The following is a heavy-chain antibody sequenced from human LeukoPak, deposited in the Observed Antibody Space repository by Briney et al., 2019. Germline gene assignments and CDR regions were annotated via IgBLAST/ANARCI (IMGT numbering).Heavy chain of an antibody. CDR3: AKDMSLRGPPEYYYYYYGMDV. V-gene: IGHV3-9*01. D-gene: IGHD1-14*01. Sequence: GGSLRLSCAASGFTFSSYGMSWVRQAPGKGLEWVSGISWNSGSIGYADSVKGRFTISRDNAKNSLYLQMNSLRAEDTALYYCAKDMSLRGPPEYYYYYYGMDVWGQGTTVTVSS. CDR2: ISWNSGSI. J-gene: IGHJ6*02. CDR1: GFTFSSYG.